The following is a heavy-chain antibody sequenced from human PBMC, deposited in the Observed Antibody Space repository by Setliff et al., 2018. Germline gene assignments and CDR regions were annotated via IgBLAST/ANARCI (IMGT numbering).Heavy chain of an antibody. V-gene: IGHV1-2*02. D-gene: IGHD2-8*01. Sequence: RASVKVSCKASGYTLTGYYIHWVRQAPGQGLEWMGWINPNSGGTNYAQKFQGRVTMTRDTSISTAYMELSGLRSDDTAAYYCARGYCTNGLCYSSYYYMDVWGKGTTVTVSS. CDR3: ARGYCTNGLCYSSYYYMDV. J-gene: IGHJ6*03. CDR1: GYTLTGYY. CDR2: INPNSGGT.